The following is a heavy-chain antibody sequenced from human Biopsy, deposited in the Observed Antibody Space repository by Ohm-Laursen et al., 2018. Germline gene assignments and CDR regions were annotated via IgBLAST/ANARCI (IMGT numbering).Heavy chain of an antibody. CDR1: GYTFTGYH. CDR3: TRGGYYYDSLAYYYWFDP. D-gene: IGHD3-22*01. V-gene: IGHV1-2*02. J-gene: IGHJ5*02. Sequence: ASVKVSCKVSGYTFTGYHVHWVRQAPGQGLEWMGWINAKTGDTNYAKKFQGRVTMTRDTSISTAYVDLSSLRSDDTAVYYCTRGGYYYDSLAYYYWFDPWGQGTLVTVSS. CDR2: INAKTGDT.